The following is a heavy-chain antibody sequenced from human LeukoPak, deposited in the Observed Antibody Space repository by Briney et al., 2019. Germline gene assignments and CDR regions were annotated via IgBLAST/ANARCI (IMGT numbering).Heavy chain of an antibody. CDR2: ISGSGGST. D-gene: IGHD3-22*01. CDR1: GFTFSSYA. V-gene: IGHV3-23*01. CDR3: AKNRYYYDSSGFRGYYFDY. Sequence: GGSLRLSCAASGFTFSSYAMSWVRLAPGKGLEWVSAISGSGGSTYYADSVKGRFTISRDNSKNTLYLQMNSLRAEDTAVYYCAKNRYYYDSSGFRGYYFDYWGQGTLVTVSS. J-gene: IGHJ4*02.